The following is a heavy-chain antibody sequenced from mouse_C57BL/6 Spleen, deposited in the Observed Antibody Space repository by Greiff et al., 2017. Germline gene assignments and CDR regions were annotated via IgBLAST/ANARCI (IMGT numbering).Heavy chain of an antibody. CDR2: ISYSGST. CDR3: AREVTTVVDWYFDV. CDR1: GYSITSGYD. Sequence: EVKVVESGPGMVKPSQSLSLTCTVTGYSITSGYDWHWIRHFPGNKLEWMGYISYSGSTNYNPSLKSRIPITHDTSKNHFFLKLNSVTTEDTATYYCAREVTTVVDWYFDVGGTGTTVTVSS. V-gene: IGHV3-1*01. D-gene: IGHD1-1*01. J-gene: IGHJ1*03.